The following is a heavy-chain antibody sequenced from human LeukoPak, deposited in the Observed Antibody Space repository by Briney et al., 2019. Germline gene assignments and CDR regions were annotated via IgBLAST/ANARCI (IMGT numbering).Heavy chain of an antibody. D-gene: IGHD3-16*01. J-gene: IGHJ4*02. CDR2: INHSGST. V-gene: IGHV4-34*01. CDR3: ARDKPSMGSDY. CDR1: GFTVSSNY. Sequence: GSPRLSCAASGFTVSSNYMSWVRQPPGKGLEWIGEINHSGSTNYNPSLKSRVTISVDTSKNQFSLKLSSVTAADTAVYYCARDKPSMGSDYWGQGTLVTVSS.